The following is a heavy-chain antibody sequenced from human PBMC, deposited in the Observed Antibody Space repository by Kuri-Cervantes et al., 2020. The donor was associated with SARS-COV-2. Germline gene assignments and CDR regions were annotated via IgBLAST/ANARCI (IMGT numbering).Heavy chain of an antibody. CDR2: IKSRTDGETI. J-gene: IGHJ4*02. D-gene: IGHD2-2*01. CDR3: ATDXAHTSMAY. Sequence: LSLTCVASGFNFNGAWMNWVRQAPGKGLEWVGLIKSRTDGETIVYAAPVKGRFTISRDDSENTLFLQMNSLETEDTAVYYCATDXAHTSMAYWGQGTLVTVSS. V-gene: IGHV3-15*07. CDR1: GFNFNGAW.